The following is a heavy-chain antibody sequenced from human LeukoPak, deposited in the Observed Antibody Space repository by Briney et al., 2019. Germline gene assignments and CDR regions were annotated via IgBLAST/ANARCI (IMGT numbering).Heavy chain of an antibody. CDR2: IIPILDIA. J-gene: IGHJ4*02. CDR3: ARFDDYGDYYFDY. V-gene: IGHV1-69*04. CDR1: GGTFSSYA. D-gene: IGHD4-17*01. Sequence: SVKVSCKASGGTFSSYAISWVRQAPGQGLEWMGRIIPILDIANYAQKFQGRVTITADKSTSTAYMELSSLRSEDTAVYYCARFDDYGDYYFDYWGQGTLVTVSP.